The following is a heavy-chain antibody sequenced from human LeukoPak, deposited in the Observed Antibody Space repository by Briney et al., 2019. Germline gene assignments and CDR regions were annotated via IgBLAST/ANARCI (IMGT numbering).Heavy chain of an antibody. Sequence: ASVKVSCKASGYTFTSYDINWVRQATGQGLEWMGWMNPNSGNTGYAQKFQGRVTITRNTSISTAYMELSSLRSEDTAVYYCTRSNDYSNSIFDNWGQGTLVTVSS. V-gene: IGHV1-8*03. CDR1: GYTFTSYD. J-gene: IGHJ4*02. D-gene: IGHD4-11*01. CDR3: TRSNDYSNSIFDN. CDR2: MNPNSGNT.